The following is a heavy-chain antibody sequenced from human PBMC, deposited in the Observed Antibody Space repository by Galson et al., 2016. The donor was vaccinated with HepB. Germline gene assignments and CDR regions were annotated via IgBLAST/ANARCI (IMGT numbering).Heavy chain of an antibody. J-gene: IGHJ6*02. Sequence: LRLSCAVSGFTFSIYTMNWVRPAPGKGLEWVSSISSSSTYIYYAYSVKGRFTISRDNAKNSLYLQMNSLRAEDTAVYYCARDLTGFKKYYDFWSSYFYYYYGMDVWGQGTTVTVSS. CDR2: ISSSSTYI. D-gene: IGHD3-3*01. CDR1: GFTFSIYT. V-gene: IGHV3-21*01. CDR3: ARDLTGFKKYYDFWSSYFYYYYGMDV.